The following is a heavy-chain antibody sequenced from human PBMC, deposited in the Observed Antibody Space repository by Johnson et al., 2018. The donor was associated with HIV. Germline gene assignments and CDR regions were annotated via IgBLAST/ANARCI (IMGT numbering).Heavy chain of an antibody. Sequence: VQLLESGGGLVQPGGSLRLSCAASGFTVSSNYMSWVRQAPGKGLEWVSYISSSGSTIYYADSVKGRFTISRDNAKNSLYLQMNSLRAEDTAVYYCARDRVEIVGADPDAFDIWGQGTMVTVSS. D-gene: IGHD1-26*01. V-gene: IGHV3-11*04. CDR3: ARDRVEIVGADPDAFDI. CDR2: ISSSGSTI. J-gene: IGHJ3*02. CDR1: GFTVSSNY.